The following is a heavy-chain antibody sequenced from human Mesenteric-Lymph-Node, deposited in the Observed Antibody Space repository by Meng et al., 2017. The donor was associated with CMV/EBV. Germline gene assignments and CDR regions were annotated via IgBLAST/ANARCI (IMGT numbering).Heavy chain of an antibody. V-gene: IGHV4-4*02. D-gene: IGHD3-22*01. CDR1: SISSRNW. CDR2: IYHSGST. J-gene: IGHJ5*02. Sequence: SISSRNWWSEVRQAPGKGLKWIGEIYHSGSTNYNPSLKSRVTISVDKSKNQFSLKLSSVTAADTAVYYCARGEYYYDSSGYLNWFDPWGQGTLVTVSS. CDR3: ARGEYYYDSSGYLNWFDP.